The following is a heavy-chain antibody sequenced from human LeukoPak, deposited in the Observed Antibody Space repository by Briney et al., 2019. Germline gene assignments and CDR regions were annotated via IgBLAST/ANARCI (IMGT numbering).Heavy chain of an antibody. D-gene: IGHD3-10*01. CDR2: IYTGGST. Sequence: PSETLSLTCTVSGGSISSGSYYWSWIRQPAGKGLEWIGRIYTGGSTNYNPSLKSRVTISVDTSKNQFSLKLSSVTAADTAVYYCAREFGRGYYYGSGSPRAIDYWGQGTLVTVSS. CDR1: GGSISSGSYY. V-gene: IGHV4-61*02. J-gene: IGHJ4*02. CDR3: AREFGRGYYYGSGSPRAIDY.